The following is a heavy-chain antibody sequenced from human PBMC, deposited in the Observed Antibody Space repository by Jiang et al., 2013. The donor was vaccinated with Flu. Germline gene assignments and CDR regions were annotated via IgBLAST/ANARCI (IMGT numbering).Heavy chain of an antibody. D-gene: IGHD6-19*01. CDR1: GYTFTTYY. V-gene: IGHV1-46*03. CDR3: ATGSGWYFEFDY. Sequence: SGAEVKKPGASVKVSCKASGYTFTTYYMHWVRQAPGQGLEWMGIISFSNGSTSYAQKFQVRVTLTRDTSTSTVNMELSSLRSEDTAVYYCATGSGWYFEFDYWGQGTLVTVSS. J-gene: IGHJ4*02. CDR2: ISFSNGST.